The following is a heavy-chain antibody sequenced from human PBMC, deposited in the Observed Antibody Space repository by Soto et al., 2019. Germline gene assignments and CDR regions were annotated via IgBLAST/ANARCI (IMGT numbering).Heavy chain of an antibody. CDR1: GFSLSTSGVG. Sequence: QITLKESGPTLVKPTQTLTLTCTFSGFSLSTSGVGVGWIRQPPGKALEWLALIYWDDDKRYSPSLKSRLTXTXXTSKNQVVLTMTNMDPVDTATYSCAHISYQLPGDYWGQGTLVTVSS. D-gene: IGHD2-2*01. CDR2: IYWDDDK. CDR3: AHISYQLPGDY. J-gene: IGHJ4*02. V-gene: IGHV2-5*02.